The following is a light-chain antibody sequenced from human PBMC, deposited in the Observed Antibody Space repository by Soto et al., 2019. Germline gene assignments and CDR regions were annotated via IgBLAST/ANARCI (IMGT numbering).Light chain of an antibody. CDR1: NSDVGGHNY. J-gene: IGLJ1*01. Sequence: SALTQPASVSGSLGQSITISCTGSNSDVGGHNYVSWYQQHPGKAPKLMIYEVGIRPSGVSTRFSGSKSGNTASLTISGLQAEDEADYYCSSYTSTILYVFGTGTKVTVL. CDR3: SSYTSTILYV. CDR2: EVG. V-gene: IGLV2-14*01.